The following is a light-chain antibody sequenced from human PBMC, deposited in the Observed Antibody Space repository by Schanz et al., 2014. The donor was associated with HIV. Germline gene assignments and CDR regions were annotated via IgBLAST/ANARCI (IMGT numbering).Light chain of an antibody. CDR3: GTWDSSLSAGV. J-gene: IGLJ3*02. Sequence: QSVLTQPPSVSAAPGQRVTIPCSGGAFNLEHNFVFWYQQFPGTAPKLLIYADYQRPSEIPDRFSGSKTGTSATLAITGLQTGDEADYFCGTWDSSLSAGVFGGGTKLTVL. CDR1: AFNLEHNF. CDR2: ADY. V-gene: IGLV1-51*01.